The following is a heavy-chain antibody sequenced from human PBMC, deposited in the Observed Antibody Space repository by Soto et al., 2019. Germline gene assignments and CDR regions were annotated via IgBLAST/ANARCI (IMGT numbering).Heavy chain of an antibody. CDR1: GYTFTSYD. V-gene: IGHV1-8*01. Sequence: GASVKVSCKASGYTFTSYDINWVRQATGQGLEWMGWMNPNSGNTGYAQKFQGRVTMTRNTSISTAYMELSSLRSEDTAVYYCARGELELRNYYYYMDVWGKGTTVTVSS. D-gene: IGHD1-7*01. CDR2: MNPNSGNT. J-gene: IGHJ6*03. CDR3: ARGELELRNYYYYMDV.